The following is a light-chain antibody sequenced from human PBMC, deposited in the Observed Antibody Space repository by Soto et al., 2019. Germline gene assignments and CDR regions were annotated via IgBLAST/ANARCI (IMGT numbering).Light chain of an antibody. V-gene: IGLV1-40*01. CDR2: GNS. CDR3: QSYDSSLSGSVV. J-gene: IGLJ2*01. CDR1: SSDIGAGYD. Sequence: QSVLTQPPSVSGAPGQRVTISCTGSSSDIGAGYDVHWYQQLPGTAPKLLIYGNSNRPSGVTDRFSGSKSGTSASLAITGLQAEDEADYYCQSYDSSLSGSVVFGGGTKLTAL.